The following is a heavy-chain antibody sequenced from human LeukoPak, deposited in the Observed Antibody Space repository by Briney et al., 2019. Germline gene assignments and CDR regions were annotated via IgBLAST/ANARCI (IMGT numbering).Heavy chain of an antibody. J-gene: IGHJ3*02. CDR1: GYTFTGYY. D-gene: IGHD3-10*01. V-gene: IGHV1-2*02. Sequence: ASVKVSCKASGYTFTGYYMHWVRQAPGQGLEWMGWINPNSGGTNYAQKFQGRVTMTRDTSISTAYMELSRLRSDDTAVYYCAREARITMVRGVESRAFDIWGQGTMVTVPS. CDR3: AREARITMVRGVESRAFDI. CDR2: INPNSGGT.